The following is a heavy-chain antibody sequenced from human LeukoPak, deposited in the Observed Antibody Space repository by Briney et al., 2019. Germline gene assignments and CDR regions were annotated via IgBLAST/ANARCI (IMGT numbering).Heavy chain of an antibody. V-gene: IGHV1-24*01. CDR3: ARDVAIRRWVTATPTPRWFDP. CDR1: GYTLTELS. D-gene: IGHD2-21*02. J-gene: IGHJ5*02. CDR2: FDPEDGET. Sequence: GASVKVPCKVSGYTLTELSMHWVRQAPGKGLEWMGGFDPEDGETIYAQKFQGRVTMTEDTSTDTAYMELSSLRSEDTAVYYCARDVAIRRWVTATPTPRWFDPWGQGTLVTVSS.